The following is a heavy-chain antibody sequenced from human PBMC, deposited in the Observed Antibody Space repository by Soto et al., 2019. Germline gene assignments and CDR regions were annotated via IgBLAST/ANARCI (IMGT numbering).Heavy chain of an antibody. V-gene: IGHV3-33*01. CDR3: ASDPGGSAFDI. CDR2: IWSDGSTK. Sequence: QVQLVESGGGVVQPGRSLRLSCAASGFTFSSYGMHWVRQAPGKGLEWVAVIWSDGSTKKYADSVKGRFTISRDNSKNPLYLQMNSLRAEDTAVYYCASDPGGSAFDIWGHGTMVTVSS. CDR1: GFTFSSYG. J-gene: IGHJ3*02. D-gene: IGHD1-26*01.